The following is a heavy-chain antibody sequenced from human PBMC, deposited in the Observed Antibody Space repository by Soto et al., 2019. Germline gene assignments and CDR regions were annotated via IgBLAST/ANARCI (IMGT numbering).Heavy chain of an antibody. D-gene: IGHD3-9*01. CDR2: IYYSGST. CDR1: GGSISSYY. J-gene: IGHJ6*02. CDR3: ASYDILTGYRHYGMDV. Sequence: PSETLSLTCTVSGGSISSYYWSWIRQPPGKGLEWIGYIYYSGSTNYNPSLKSRVTISVDTSKNQFSLKLSSVTAADTAVYYCASYDILTGYRHYGMDVWGQGTTVTVSS. V-gene: IGHV4-59*01.